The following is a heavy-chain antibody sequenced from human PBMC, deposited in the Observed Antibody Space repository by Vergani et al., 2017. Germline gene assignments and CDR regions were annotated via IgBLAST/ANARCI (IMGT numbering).Heavy chain of an antibody. CDR2: ISWNSNSI. CDR1: GFTSAGYA. V-gene: IGHV3-9*02. CDR3: ARDGVAAAGTHPLRYYYYYGMDF. J-gene: IGHJ6*02. Sequence: EVQLEESGGGLVLPGRSLRLSCVASGFTSAGYAMHWVRQAPGKGLEWVSGISWNSNSIGYADSVKGRFTISRDNAKNSLYLQMNSLRAEDTAVYYCARDGVAAAGTHPLRYYYYYGMDFWGQXP. D-gene: IGHD6-13*01.